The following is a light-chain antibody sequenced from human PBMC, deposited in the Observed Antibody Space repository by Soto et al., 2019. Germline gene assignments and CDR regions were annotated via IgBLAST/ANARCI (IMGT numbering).Light chain of an antibody. V-gene: IGKV3-20*01. J-gene: IGKJ1*01. CDR1: QSVSSSY. CDR2: GAS. CDR3: QQYGSSPWT. Sequence: EVVLTLSPGTLSLSTGERATLSCSASQSVSSSYLAWYQQKPGQAPRLLIYGASSRATGIPDRFSGSGSGTDFTLTISRLEPEDFAVYYCQQYGSSPWTFGQGTKV.